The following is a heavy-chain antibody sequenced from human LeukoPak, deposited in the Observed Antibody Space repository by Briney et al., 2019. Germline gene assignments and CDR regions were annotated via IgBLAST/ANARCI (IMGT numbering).Heavy chain of an antibody. CDR1: GYSISSGHY. J-gene: IGHJ4*02. CDR2: IYHSGST. Sequence: NPSETLSLTCAVSGYSISSGHYWGWIRQPPGKGLEWIGSIYHSGSTYYNPSLKSRVTISVDTSKNQFSLKLSSVTAADTAVYYCARHESPGGATIHWGQGTLVTVSS. CDR3: ARHESPGGATIH. D-gene: IGHD1-26*01. V-gene: IGHV4-38-2*01.